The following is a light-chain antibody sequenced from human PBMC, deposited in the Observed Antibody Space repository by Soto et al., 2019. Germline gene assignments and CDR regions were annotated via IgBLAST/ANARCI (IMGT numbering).Light chain of an antibody. CDR2: TNN. CDR3: AACDDTLNGQV. V-gene: IGLV1-44*01. Sequence: QSALTQPPSASGTPGQRVTISCSGSSSNIGSNTVNWYQQVPGTAPKYVIYTNNQRPSGVPARFSGSQSGTSASLAISGLQSEDEAVYYCAACDDTLNGQVFGGGTKLTVL. J-gene: IGLJ3*02. CDR1: SSNIGSNT.